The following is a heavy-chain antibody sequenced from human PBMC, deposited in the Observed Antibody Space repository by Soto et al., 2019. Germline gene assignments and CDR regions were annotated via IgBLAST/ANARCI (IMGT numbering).Heavy chain of an antibody. Sequence: PSETLSLTCTVSGGSISSGGYYWSWIRQHPGKGLEWIGYIYYSGSIYYNPSLKSRVTISVDTSKNQFSLKLSSVTAADTAVYYCARELAGAFDIWGQGTMVTVSS. J-gene: IGHJ3*02. V-gene: IGHV4-31*03. CDR2: IYYSGSI. D-gene: IGHD6-19*01. CDR3: ARELAGAFDI. CDR1: GGSISSGGYY.